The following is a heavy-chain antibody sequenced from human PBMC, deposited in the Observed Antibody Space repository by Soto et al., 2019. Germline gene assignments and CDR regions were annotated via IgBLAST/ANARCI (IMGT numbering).Heavy chain of an antibody. D-gene: IGHD4-17*01. CDR2: IKQDGSEK. Sequence: PGWSQRLSCAASGFTFSSYWMSWVRQAPGNGLEWVANIKQDGSEKYYVDSVKGRFTISRDNAKNSLYLQMNSLRAEDTAVYYCARDPYGDSNYYYYYMDVWGKGTTVTVSS. J-gene: IGHJ6*03. V-gene: IGHV3-7*01. CDR3: ARDPYGDSNYYYYYMDV. CDR1: GFTFSSYW.